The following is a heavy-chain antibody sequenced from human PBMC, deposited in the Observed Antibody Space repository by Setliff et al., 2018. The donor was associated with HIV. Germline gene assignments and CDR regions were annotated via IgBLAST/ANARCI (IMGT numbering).Heavy chain of an antibody. V-gene: IGHV1-2*02. D-gene: IGHD6-13*01. CDR1: GYTFTGYY. Sequence: ASVKVSCKASGYTFTGYYMHWVRQAPGQGLEWMGWINPNSGGTNYAQKFQDRVTMTRDTSISTAYMELGRLSSDDTAVYYCARVQQLPQGGYMDVWGKGTTVTVSS. J-gene: IGHJ6*03. CDR3: ARVQQLPQGGYMDV. CDR2: INPNSGGT.